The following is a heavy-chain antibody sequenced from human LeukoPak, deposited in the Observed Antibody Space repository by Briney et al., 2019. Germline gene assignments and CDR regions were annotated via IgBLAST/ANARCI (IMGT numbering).Heavy chain of an antibody. CDR3: ARHARRQWFLWWFDP. J-gene: IGHJ5*02. CDR1: GGSISSSSYY. Sequence: PSETLSLTCTVSGGSISSSSYYWGWIRQPPGTGLEWLGSIYYSGSTYYNPSLKSRVTISVDTSKNQFSLKLSSVTAADTAVYYCARHARRQWFLWWFDPWGQGTLVTVSS. D-gene: IGHD3-22*01. CDR2: IYYSGST. V-gene: IGHV4-39*01.